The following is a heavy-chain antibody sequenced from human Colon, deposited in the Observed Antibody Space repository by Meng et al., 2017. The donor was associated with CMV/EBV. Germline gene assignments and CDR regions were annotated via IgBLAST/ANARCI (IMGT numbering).Heavy chain of an antibody. D-gene: IGHD2-21*01. CDR2: IIPVFDTA. J-gene: IGHJ4*02. V-gene: IGHV1-69*05. Sequence: SVKVSCKASGGTFSTYALSWVRQAPGQGLEWMGGIIPVFDTANYAQKFQGRLTVTTDESTSTAYMELRGLRSEDTAVYYCARSGTYCGGDCYSGDYWGQGTLVTVSS. CDR1: GGTFSTYA. CDR3: ARSGTYCGGDCYSGDY.